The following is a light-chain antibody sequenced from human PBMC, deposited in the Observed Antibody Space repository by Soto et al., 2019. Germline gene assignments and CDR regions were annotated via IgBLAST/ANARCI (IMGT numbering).Light chain of an antibody. CDR1: SSDVGGYKY. Sequence: SVLTQPASVSGSPGQSITISCTGTSSDVGGYKYVSWYQQNPGKAPKLMIYEVSNRPSGVSNRFSGSKSGNTASLTISGLQAEDEADYYCSSYTSSSTLDVFGTGTKVTVL. CDR2: EVS. CDR3: SSYTSSSTLDV. V-gene: IGLV2-14*01. J-gene: IGLJ1*01.